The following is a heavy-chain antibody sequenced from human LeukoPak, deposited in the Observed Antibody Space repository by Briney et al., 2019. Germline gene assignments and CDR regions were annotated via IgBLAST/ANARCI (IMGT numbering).Heavy chain of an antibody. CDR1: GFIFSSYT. Sequence: GGSLRLSCAASGFIFSSYTMNWVRQAPGKGLEWVSSISSSSSYIYFVDSVKGRFTISRGNAKNSLYLQMNSLRAEDTAVYYCARTPRIAARPLDYYYMDVWGKGTTVTVSS. CDR2: ISSSSSYI. D-gene: IGHD6-6*01. V-gene: IGHV3-21*01. J-gene: IGHJ6*03. CDR3: ARTPRIAARPLDYYYMDV.